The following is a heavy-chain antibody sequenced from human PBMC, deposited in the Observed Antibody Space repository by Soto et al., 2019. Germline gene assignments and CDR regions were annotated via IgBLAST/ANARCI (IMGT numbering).Heavy chain of an antibody. CDR2: IYWDDDK. J-gene: IGHJ4*02. CDR3: AHRILRTVFGLVTTTAIYFDF. V-gene: IGHV2-5*02. D-gene: IGHD3-3*01. Sequence: QITLNESGPTVVNPAETLTLTCTFSGFSLTTSGVGVGWIRQSPGKAPEWLALIYWDDDKRYSASLKSRLTITKDTFKNQVVLTMASVDPADTATYYCAHRILRTVFGLVTTTAIYFDFWGQGTPVVVSS. CDR1: GFSLTTSGVG.